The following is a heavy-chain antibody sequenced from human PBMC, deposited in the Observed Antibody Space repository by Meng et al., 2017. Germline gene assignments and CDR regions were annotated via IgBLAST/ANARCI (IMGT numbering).Heavy chain of an antibody. J-gene: IGHJ5*02. CDR1: GGSISSGGYY. CDR2: IYYSGST. Sequence: LAESGPGLVKPSQTLSLTCTVSGGSISSGGYYWSWIRQHPGKGLEWIGYIYYSGSTYYNPSLKSLVTISVDTSKNQFSLKLSSVTAADTAVYYCARADRRVGSYGPNWFDPWGQGTLVTVSS. D-gene: IGHD5-18*01. V-gene: IGHV4-31*01. CDR3: ARADRRVGSYGPNWFDP.